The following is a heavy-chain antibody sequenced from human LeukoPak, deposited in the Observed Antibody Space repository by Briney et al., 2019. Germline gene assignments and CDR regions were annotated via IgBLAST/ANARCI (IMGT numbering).Heavy chain of an antibody. Sequence: GGSLGLSCAASGVTLSSYWMSWVRQAPGKGLEWLAHINQDGSEKFYVDSVKGRFTISRDNAQNSLYLHMNSLRAEDTAVYYCARGSSPVASWGQGTLVTVSS. J-gene: IGHJ5*01. CDR3: ARGSSPVAS. CDR2: INQDGSEK. CDR1: GVTLSSYW. V-gene: IGHV3-7*01. D-gene: IGHD6-6*01.